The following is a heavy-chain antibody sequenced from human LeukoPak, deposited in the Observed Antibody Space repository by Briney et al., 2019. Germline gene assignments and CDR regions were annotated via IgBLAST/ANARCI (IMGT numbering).Heavy chain of an antibody. V-gene: IGHV3-23*01. CDR2: ISGSGGST. Sequence: PGRSLRLSCAASGFTFRNYGMNWDRQAPGKGLEWVSSISGSGGSTYYADSVKGRFTISRDNSKNMLYLQMNSLRAEDTARYYCSNERYRGSYLLDHWGQGTLVTVSS. J-gene: IGHJ4*02. CDR1: GFTFRNYG. D-gene: IGHD1-26*01. CDR3: SNERYRGSYLLDH.